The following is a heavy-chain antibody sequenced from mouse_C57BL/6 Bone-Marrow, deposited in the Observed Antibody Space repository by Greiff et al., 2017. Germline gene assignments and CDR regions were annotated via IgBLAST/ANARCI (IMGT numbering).Heavy chain of an antibody. Sequence: VQLKESGPELVKPGASVKISCKASGYSFTDYNMNWVKQSNGKSLEWIGVINPNYGTTSYNQKFKGKATLTVDQSSSTAYMQLNSLTSEDSAVYYGARELGITTVVAEYAMDYWGQGTSVTV. CDR2: INPNYGTT. V-gene: IGHV1-39*01. CDR3: ARELGITTVVAEYAMDY. J-gene: IGHJ4*01. CDR1: GYSFTDYN. D-gene: IGHD1-1*01.